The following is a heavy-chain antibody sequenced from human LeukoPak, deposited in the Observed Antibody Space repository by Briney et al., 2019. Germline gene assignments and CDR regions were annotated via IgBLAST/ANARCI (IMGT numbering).Heavy chain of an antibody. CDR3: AKSYGSDAFDI. CDR2: TSSSSSYI. J-gene: IGHJ3*02. Sequence: GGSLRLSCAASGFTFSSYSMNWVRQAPGKGLEWVSSTSSSSSYIYYADSVKGRFTISRDNAKNSLYLQMNSLRAEDTAVYYCAKSYGSDAFDIWGQGTMVTVSS. D-gene: IGHD3-10*01. V-gene: IGHV3-21*01. CDR1: GFTFSSYS.